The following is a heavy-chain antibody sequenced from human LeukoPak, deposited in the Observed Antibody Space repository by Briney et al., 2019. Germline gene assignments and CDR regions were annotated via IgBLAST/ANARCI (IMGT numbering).Heavy chain of an antibody. CDR1: AFTFSSYG. CDR2: IRYDGSNK. J-gene: IGHJ4*02. Sequence: PGGSLRLSCAASAFTFSSYGMHWVRQAPGKGLEWVAVIRYDGSNKYYADSVKGRFTISRDTSKNTLYLQVNSLRAEDTAVYYCARIRDGYNDYWGEGTLVSVSS. D-gene: IGHD5-24*01. CDR3: ARIRDGYNDY. V-gene: IGHV3-33*01.